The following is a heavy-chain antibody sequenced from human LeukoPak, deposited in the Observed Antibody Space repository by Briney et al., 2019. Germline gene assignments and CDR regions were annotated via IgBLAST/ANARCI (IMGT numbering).Heavy chain of an antibody. Sequence: WIRQPPGKGLEWVGRIKSKTDGGTTDYAAPVKGRFTISRDDSKNTLYLQMNSLKTEDTAVYYCTTHGLGYCSGGSCYHHPYYYYYYGMDVWGQGTTVTVSS. V-gene: IGHV3-15*01. D-gene: IGHD2-15*01. CDR3: TTHGLGYCSGGSCYHHPYYYYYYGMDV. J-gene: IGHJ6*02. CDR2: IKSKTDGGTT.